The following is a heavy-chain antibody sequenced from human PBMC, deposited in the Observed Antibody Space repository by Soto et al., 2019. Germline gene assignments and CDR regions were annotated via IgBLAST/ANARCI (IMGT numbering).Heavy chain of an antibody. Sequence: GASVKVSCKASGFTFTSSAVQRVRQARGQRLEWIGWIVVGSGNTNYAQKFQERVTITRDMSTSTAYMELSSLRSEDTAVYYCAADSGEYSYGYDYWGQGTLVTVSS. V-gene: IGHV1-58*01. CDR1: GFTFTSSA. CDR3: AADSGEYSYGYDY. D-gene: IGHD5-18*01. CDR2: IVVGSGNT. J-gene: IGHJ4*02.